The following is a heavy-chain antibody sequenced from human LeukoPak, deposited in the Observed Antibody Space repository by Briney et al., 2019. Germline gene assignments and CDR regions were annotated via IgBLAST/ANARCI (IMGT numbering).Heavy chain of an antibody. CDR1: GYTFTSYY. V-gene: IGHV1-46*01. CDR2: INPSGGST. D-gene: IGHD3-3*01. J-gene: IGHJ4*02. Sequence: ASVKVSRKASGYTFTSYYMHWVRQAPGQGLEWMGIINPSGGSTSYAQKFQGRVTMTRDMSTSTVYMELSSLRSEDTAVYYCARGGDFWSGYPAGYDYWGQGTLVTVSS. CDR3: ARGGDFWSGYPAGYDY.